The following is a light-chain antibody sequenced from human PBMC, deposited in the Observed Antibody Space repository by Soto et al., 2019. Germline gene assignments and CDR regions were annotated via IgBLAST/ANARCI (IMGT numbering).Light chain of an antibody. V-gene: IGKV3-15*01. CDR2: GAS. CDR3: QQYNKWPIT. J-gene: IGKJ5*01. Sequence: EIVLTQSPGTLSLSPGARAPLSCRASQSVSSSYLAWYQQKPGQAPRLLIYGASTRATGIPARFSGSGSGTEFTLTISSLQSEDFAVYYCQQYNKWPITFGQGTRLEIK. CDR1: QSVSSSY.